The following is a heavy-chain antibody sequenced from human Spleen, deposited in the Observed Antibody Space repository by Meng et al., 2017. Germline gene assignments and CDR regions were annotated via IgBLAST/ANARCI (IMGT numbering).Heavy chain of an antibody. CDR3: ARDYIRIAAAWSYYYYGMDV. Sequence: GSLRLSCTVSGGSISSSSYYRGWIRQPPGKGLEWIGSIYYSGSTYYNPSLKSRVTISVDTSKNQFSLKLSSVAAADTAVYYCARDYIRIAAAWSYYYYGMDVWGQGTTVTVSS. CDR1: GGSISSSSYY. V-gene: IGHV4-39*07. D-gene: IGHD6-13*01. J-gene: IGHJ6*02. CDR2: IYYSGST.